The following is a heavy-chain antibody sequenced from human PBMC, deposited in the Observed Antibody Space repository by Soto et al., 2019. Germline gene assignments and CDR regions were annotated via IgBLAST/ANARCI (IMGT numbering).Heavy chain of an antibody. CDR1: GFSLSTSGVG. V-gene: IGHV2-5*02. J-gene: IGHJ4*02. D-gene: IGHD4-17*01. Sequence: QITLKESGPTLVKPTQTLTLTCTFSGFSLSTSGVGVGWIRQPPGKALEWLAVIYWDDSYHYSPSLKSRLTITKETSKNQVVLTMTNMDPVDTATYYCAHKGYGDYPLDYWGQGTLVTVSS. CDR2: IYWDDSY. CDR3: AHKGYGDYPLDY.